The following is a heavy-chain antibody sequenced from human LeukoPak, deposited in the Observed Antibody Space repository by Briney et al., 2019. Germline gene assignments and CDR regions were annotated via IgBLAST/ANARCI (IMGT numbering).Heavy chain of an antibody. CDR3: AKSGREYDSRGYYFFDS. V-gene: IGHV3-23*01. CDR2: ISNSGGST. J-gene: IGHJ4*02. CDR1: GFTFSSYG. Sequence: GASLRLSCAASGFTFSSYGMTWVRQAPGKGLEWVSSISNSGGSTYYADFVKGRLTMSRDNSKNTLYLEMNSLRADDTAVYYCAKSGREYDSRGYYFFDSWGQGTLVIVSS. D-gene: IGHD3-22*01.